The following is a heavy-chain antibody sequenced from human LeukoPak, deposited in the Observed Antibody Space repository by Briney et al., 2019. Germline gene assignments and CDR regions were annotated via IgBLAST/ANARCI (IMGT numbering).Heavy chain of an antibody. CDR1: GFTFSSYG. CDR2: IRSDGSNK. V-gene: IGHV3-30*02. CDR3: APAGDYYFDY. J-gene: IGHJ4*02. D-gene: IGHD2-21*02. Sequence: GGSLRLSCAASGFTFSSYGMHWVRQAPGKGLEWVAYIRSDGSNKYYADSVKGRFTISRDNSRNTPYLQMNSLRAEDTAVYYCAPAGDYYFDYWGQGTLVTVSS.